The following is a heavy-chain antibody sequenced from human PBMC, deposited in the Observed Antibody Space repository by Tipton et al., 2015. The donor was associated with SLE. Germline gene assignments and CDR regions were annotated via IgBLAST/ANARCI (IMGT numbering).Heavy chain of an antibody. CDR1: GGSISSHY. CDR3: AREGMDSAFDI. D-gene: IGHD2-2*03. CDR2: IYYSGST. V-gene: IGHV4-59*11. Sequence: TLSLTCTVSGGSISSHYWSWFRQPPGKGREWIGYIYYSGSTNYNPSLKRRVTISVDTSKNQFSLKLSSVTAADTAVYYCAREGMDSAFDIWGQGTMVTVSS. J-gene: IGHJ3*02.